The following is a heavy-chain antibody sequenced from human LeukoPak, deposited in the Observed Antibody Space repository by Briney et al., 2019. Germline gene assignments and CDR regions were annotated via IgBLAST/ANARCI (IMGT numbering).Heavy chain of an antibody. Sequence: PSETLSLTCAVYGGSFSGYYWSWIRQPPGKGLEWIGEINHSGSTNYNPSLKSRATISADTSKDQFSLKLSSVTAADTAVYYCARGHPTGYCSGGSCYYYYYMDVWGKGTTVTVSS. V-gene: IGHV4-34*01. CDR2: INHSGST. J-gene: IGHJ6*03. D-gene: IGHD2-15*01. CDR3: ARGHPTGYCSGGSCYYYYYMDV. CDR1: GGSFSGYY.